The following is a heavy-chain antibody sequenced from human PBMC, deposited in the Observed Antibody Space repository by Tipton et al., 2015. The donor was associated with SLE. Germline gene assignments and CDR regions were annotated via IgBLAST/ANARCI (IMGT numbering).Heavy chain of an antibody. CDR3: ARVEISTVHAFDI. Sequence: TLSLTCTVSGGSISSGGYYWSWIRQHPGKGLEWIGYIYYSGSTYYNPSLKSRVTISVDTSKNQFSLKLSSVTAADTAVYYCARVEISTVHAFDIWGQGTMVTVSS. CDR1: GGSISSGGYY. CDR2: IYYSGST. D-gene: IGHD4-17*01. V-gene: IGHV4-31*03. J-gene: IGHJ3*02.